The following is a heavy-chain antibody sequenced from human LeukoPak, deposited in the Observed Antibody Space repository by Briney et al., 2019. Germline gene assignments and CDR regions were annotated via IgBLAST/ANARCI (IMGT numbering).Heavy chain of an antibody. CDR1: GFSFSTSS. CDR3: ARDVSRDVSCYTS. CDR2: ISSSGRYI. V-gene: IGHV3-21*01. D-gene: IGHD2-2*02. Sequence: GGSLRLSCAASGFSFSTSSMNWVRQTPGEGLEWVSSISSSGRYIYYADSMKGRFTISRDNARNSVYLQMNSLRAEDTAVYHCARDVSRDVSCYTSWGQGTLVTVSS. J-gene: IGHJ4*02.